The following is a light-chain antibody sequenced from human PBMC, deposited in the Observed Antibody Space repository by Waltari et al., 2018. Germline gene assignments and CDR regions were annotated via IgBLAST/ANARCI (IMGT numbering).Light chain of an antibody. V-gene: IGLV2-23*01. J-gene: IGLJ3*02. Sequence: QSALTQPASVSGSPGQSITISCTGTSSDVGTYNFSSWYQQNPGKAPKLMIYEGNKRPSGVFNRFSGSKAGNTASLTIAGLQAEDEADYYCYSYAGSGTWVFGGGTKLTVL. CDR3: YSYAGSGTWV. CDR1: SSDVGTYNF. CDR2: EGN.